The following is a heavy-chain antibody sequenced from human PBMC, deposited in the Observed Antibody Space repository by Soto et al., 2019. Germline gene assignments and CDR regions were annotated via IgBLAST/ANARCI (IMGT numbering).Heavy chain of an antibody. CDR3: AREEGSSWLNWFDP. J-gene: IGHJ5*02. V-gene: IGHV3-11*04. CDR2: ISNTAITD. CDR1: GFSFSDYS. Sequence: WGSLRLSCVASGFSFSDYSMTWMRQAPGGGLDFVAFISNTAITDYYADSVKGRFTISRDNARNSVYLQMDSLRAEDTAVYYCAREEGSSWLNWFDPWGQGTLVTVSS. D-gene: IGHD6-13*01.